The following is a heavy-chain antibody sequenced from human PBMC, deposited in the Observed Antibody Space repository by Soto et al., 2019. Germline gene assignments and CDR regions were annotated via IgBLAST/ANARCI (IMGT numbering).Heavy chain of an antibody. Sequence: GGSLRLSCSASGFTFSSYAMTWVRQAPGKGLEWVSIINGGGASAYYADSVKGRFTISRNNSKNTLYLQMNSLRVEDTAIYYCAKEREAGLYYFDFWGQGILVPVSS. V-gene: IGHV3-23*01. D-gene: IGHD2-15*01. CDR2: INGGGASA. CDR3: AKEREAGLYYFDF. CDR1: GFTFSSYA. J-gene: IGHJ4*02.